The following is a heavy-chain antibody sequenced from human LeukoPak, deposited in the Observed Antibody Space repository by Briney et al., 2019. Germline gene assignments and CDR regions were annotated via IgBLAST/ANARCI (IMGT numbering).Heavy chain of an antibody. Sequence: ASVKVSCKASGYIFTGYYMHWVRQAPGQGLEWMGWINPNSGVTNYAQKFQGSVTMTRDKSINTVYMELSSLRTDDTAVYYCARDASGYDPWGQGTLVTVSS. CDR3: ARDASGYDP. V-gene: IGHV1-2*02. D-gene: IGHD5-12*01. J-gene: IGHJ5*02. CDR1: GYIFTGYY. CDR2: INPNSGVT.